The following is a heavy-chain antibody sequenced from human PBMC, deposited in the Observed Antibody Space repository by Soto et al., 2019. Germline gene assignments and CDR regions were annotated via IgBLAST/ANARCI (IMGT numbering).Heavy chain of an antibody. V-gene: IGHV1-69*13. Sequence: GASVKVSCKASGGTFSSYAISWVRQAPGQGLEWMGGIIPIFGTANYAQKFQGRVTTTADESTSTAYMELSSLRSEDTAVYYCAREGIGYCSGGSCSWFDPWGQGTLVTVSS. CDR1: GGTFSSYA. J-gene: IGHJ5*02. CDR3: AREGIGYCSGGSCSWFDP. D-gene: IGHD2-15*01. CDR2: IIPIFGTA.